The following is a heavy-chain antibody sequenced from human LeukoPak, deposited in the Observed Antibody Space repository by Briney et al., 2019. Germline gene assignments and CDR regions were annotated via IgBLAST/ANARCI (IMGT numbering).Heavy chain of an antibody. CDR2: IYYSGNT. CDR3: ARDPPAYGDYSRGYGMDV. V-gene: IGHV4-30-4*01. D-gene: IGHD4-17*01. J-gene: IGHJ6*04. Sequence: PSETLPLTCTVSGGSISSGDYYWSWIRQPPGKGLEWIGYIYYSGNTYYNPSLKSRITISIDTSKNQFSLKLSSVTAADTAVYSCARDPPAYGDYSRGYGMDVWGRGTTVIVSS. CDR1: GGSISSGDYY.